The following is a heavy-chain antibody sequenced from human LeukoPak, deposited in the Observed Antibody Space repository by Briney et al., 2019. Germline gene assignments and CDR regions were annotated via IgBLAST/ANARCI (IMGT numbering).Heavy chain of an antibody. CDR2: ISSSSSTI. CDR1: GFTFSSYS. CDR3: ARDLGATGSG. J-gene: IGHJ4*02. Sequence: GGSLRLSCAASGFTFSSYSMNWVRQAPGKGLEWVSYISSSSSTIYYADSVKGRFTISRDNAKDSLYLQMNSLRAEDTAVYYSARDLGATGSGWGQGTLVTVSS. D-gene: IGHD1-26*01. V-gene: IGHV3-48*01.